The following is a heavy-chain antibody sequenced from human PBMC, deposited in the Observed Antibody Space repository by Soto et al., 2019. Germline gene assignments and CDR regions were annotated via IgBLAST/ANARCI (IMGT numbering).Heavy chain of an antibody. V-gene: IGHV4-59*12. Sequence: SETLSLTCTVSGAPITINYWSWIRQAPGKGLEWIGYIYYSGSTNYNPSLKSRVTMSVDTSKNQFSLKLSSVTAADTAVYYCASRAVAGWFDPWGQGTLVTVSS. CDR1: GAPITINY. J-gene: IGHJ5*02. D-gene: IGHD6-19*01. CDR2: IYYSGST. CDR3: ASRAVAGWFDP.